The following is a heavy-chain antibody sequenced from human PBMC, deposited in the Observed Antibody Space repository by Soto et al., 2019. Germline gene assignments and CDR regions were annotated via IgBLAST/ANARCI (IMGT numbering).Heavy chain of an antibody. CDR1: GGPFSGHY. J-gene: IGHJ5*02. Sequence: KPSETLSLTCADYGGPFSGHYWTWIRQPPGKGLEWIGEIDHGGNANYNPSLKSRVTVSIDTSKNQISLRLTSVTAADTALYYCARGLSSWFDPWGQGTLVTVSS. CDR3: ARGLSSWFDP. CDR2: IDHGGNA. V-gene: IGHV4-34*01. D-gene: IGHD3-3*02.